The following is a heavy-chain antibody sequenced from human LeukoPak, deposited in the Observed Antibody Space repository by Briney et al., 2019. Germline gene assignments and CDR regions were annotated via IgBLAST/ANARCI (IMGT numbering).Heavy chain of an antibody. CDR1: GFTFRSYW. CDR2: INRDGSST. J-gene: IGHJ4*02. D-gene: IGHD5-18*01. CDR3: AREVAAAIVTHFDF. V-gene: IGHV3-74*01. Sequence: GGSLRLSCAASGFTFRSYWMHWVRQAPGKGLVWVSRINRDGSSTNYADSVKGRFTISRDNAKNTLYLQMNSLRAEDTALYYCAREVAAAIVTHFDFWGQGTLVTVSS.